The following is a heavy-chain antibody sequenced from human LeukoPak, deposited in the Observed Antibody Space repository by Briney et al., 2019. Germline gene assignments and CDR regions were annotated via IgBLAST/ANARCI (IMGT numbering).Heavy chain of an antibody. V-gene: IGHV5-51*01. Sequence: GESLKISCKASGYIFTIYWIGWVRQMPGKGLEWIAIIYPGNSDTRYSPSFQGQVTISADKSITTAYLQWSSLKASDTAIYYCVRQDIQMTHSYVDYWGQGTLVTVSS. J-gene: IGHJ4*02. D-gene: IGHD5-12*01. CDR1: GYIFTIYW. CDR3: VRQDIQMTHSYVDY. CDR2: IYPGNSDT.